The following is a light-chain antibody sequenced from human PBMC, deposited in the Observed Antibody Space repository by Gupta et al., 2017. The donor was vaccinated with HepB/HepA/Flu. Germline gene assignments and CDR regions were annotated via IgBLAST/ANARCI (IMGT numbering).Light chain of an antibody. CDR1: QSVNDY. V-gene: IGKV3-20*01. CDR3: QQYGSSPVT. J-gene: IGKJ5*01. Sequence: EFVLTQSPDPLSLSPGERATLSCRASQSVNDYLAWYQQKPGQAPRLLIYGASSRATGIPDRFSGSGSGTDFTLTISRLEPEVFAVYYCQQYGSSPVTFGQGTRLEI. CDR2: GAS.